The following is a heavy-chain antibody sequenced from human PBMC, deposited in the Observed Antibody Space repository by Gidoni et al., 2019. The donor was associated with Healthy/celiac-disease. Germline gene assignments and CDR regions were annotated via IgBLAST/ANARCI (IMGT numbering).Heavy chain of an antibody. J-gene: IGHJ3*02. V-gene: IGHV5-51*01. D-gene: IGHD6-13*01. Sequence: QLAQSAAVGKKPGESLKISCKGSGSSFTSYWIGWVRQLPGKGLERMGIIYPGESDTRNSPSVEGQVTSPADKSSSTAYLQWSSLKASDTAMYYCARHWRGDSSSWYDRPGDFDIWGQGKMVTVS. CDR1: GSSFTSYW. CDR3: ARHWRGDSSSWYDRPGDFDI. CDR2: IYPGESDT.